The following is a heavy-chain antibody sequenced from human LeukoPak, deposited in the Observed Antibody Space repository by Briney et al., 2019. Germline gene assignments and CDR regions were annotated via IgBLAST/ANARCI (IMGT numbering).Heavy chain of an antibody. CDR1: GFTFNSYA. CDR2: ISGSGGST. CDR3: AKAGEYCPDGSCYSENYYFDY. Sequence: SGGSLRLSCAASGFTFNSYAMAWVRQAPGKGLEWVSGISGSGGSTFYSVKGRFTISRDNSKNTLFLQMNRLRAEDTAIYYCAKAGEYCPDGSCYSENYYFDYWGQGTLVTVSS. V-gene: IGHV3-23*01. J-gene: IGHJ4*02. D-gene: IGHD2-15*01.